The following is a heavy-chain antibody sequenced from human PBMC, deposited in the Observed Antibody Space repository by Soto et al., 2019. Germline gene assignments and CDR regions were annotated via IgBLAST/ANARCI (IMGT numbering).Heavy chain of an antibody. CDR2: IYFSGRT. V-gene: IGHV4-61*08. J-gene: IGHJ5*02. CDR1: GDSVSSGDYY. Sequence: SETLSLTCTVSGDSVSSGDYYWTWIRQPPGKGLEWVGHIYFSGRTNYIPSLESRVTISLDTSKNQFSLKLTSVTAADTAVYYCAKVPIDTYLIYWSDPWGQGTLVTVSS. D-gene: IGHD2-21*01. CDR3: AKVPIDTYLIYWSDP.